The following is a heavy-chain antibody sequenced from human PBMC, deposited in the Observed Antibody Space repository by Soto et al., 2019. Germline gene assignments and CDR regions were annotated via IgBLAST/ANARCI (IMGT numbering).Heavy chain of an antibody. V-gene: IGHV1-2*04. CDR3: AREGAVAGRVGYFDY. CDR1: GYTFTGYY. D-gene: IGHD6-19*01. J-gene: IGHJ4*02. CDR2: INPNSGGT. Sequence: QVQLVQSGAEVKKPGASVKVSCKASGYTFTGYYMHWVRQAPGQGLEWMGWINPNSGGTNYAQKFQGWVNMTRDTSISTAYMELSRLRSDDTAVYYCAREGAVAGRVGYFDYWGQGTLVTVSS.